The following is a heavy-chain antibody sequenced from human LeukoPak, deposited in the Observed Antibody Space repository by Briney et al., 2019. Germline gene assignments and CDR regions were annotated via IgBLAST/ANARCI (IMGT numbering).Heavy chain of an antibody. CDR1: GFTFSSYW. CDR3: TRESGGYSGYEDY. CDR2: INSDERSI. J-gene: IGHJ4*02. V-gene: IGHV3-74*01. Sequence: GGSLRLSCAASGFTFSSYWMHWVRQAPGKGLVWVSRINSDERSISYADSVKGRFTISRDNAKNTLYLQMNSLRAEDTAVYYCTRESGGYSGYEDYWGQGTLVTVSS. D-gene: IGHD5-12*01.